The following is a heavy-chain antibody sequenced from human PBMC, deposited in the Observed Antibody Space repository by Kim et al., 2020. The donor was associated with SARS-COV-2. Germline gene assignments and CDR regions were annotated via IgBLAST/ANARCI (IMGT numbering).Heavy chain of an antibody. CDR3: ARDRPGLFVSPLLDY. V-gene: IGHV3-48*03. CDR2: ISSSGSTI. CDR1: GFTFSNYE. J-gene: IGHJ4*02. Sequence: GGSLRLSCAASGFTFSNYEMNWVRQAPGKGLEWVSYISSSGSTIYYADSVKGRFTISRDNAKNTLYLQMNSLRAEDTAVYYCARDRPGLFVSPLLDYWGQGTLVPVFS. D-gene: IGHD2-21*01.